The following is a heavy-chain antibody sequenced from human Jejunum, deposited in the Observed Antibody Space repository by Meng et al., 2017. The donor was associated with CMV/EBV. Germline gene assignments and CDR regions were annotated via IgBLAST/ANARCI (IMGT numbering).Heavy chain of an antibody. CDR1: GFTVSSSY. J-gene: IGHJ6*02. V-gene: IGHV3-53*01. CDR2: IYSGGST. D-gene: IGHD3-3*01. CDR3: ARDFWQQGYYYGMDV. Sequence: SGFTVSSSYMNWVRQAPEKGLEWVSIIYSGGSTYYADSVKGRFTISRDTSKNTLYLHMNSLRADDTAIYYCARDFWQQGYYYGMDVWGQGTTVTVSS.